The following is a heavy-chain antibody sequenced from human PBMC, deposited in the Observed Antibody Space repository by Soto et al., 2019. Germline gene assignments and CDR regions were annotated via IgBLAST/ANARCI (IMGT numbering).Heavy chain of an antibody. J-gene: IGHJ4*02. CDR1: GYTLTELS. CDR2: FDPEDGET. D-gene: IGHD3-22*01. CDR3: ATEVRSDYYDSSGYFDY. Sequence: ASVKVSCKVSGYTLTELSMHWVRQAPGKGLEWMGGFDPEDGETIYAQKFQGRVTMTEDTSTDTAYMELSSLRSEDTAVYYCATEVRSDYYDSSGYFDYWGQGTLVTVSS. V-gene: IGHV1-24*01.